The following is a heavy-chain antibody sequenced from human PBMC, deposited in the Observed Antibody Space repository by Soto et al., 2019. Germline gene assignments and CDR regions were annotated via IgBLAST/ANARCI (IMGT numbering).Heavy chain of an antibody. Sequence: EVQLLESGGGLVQPGGSLRLSCATSGFTFRSYVMSWVRQAPGKGLEWVSGISGSGETTYYVDSVKGRFTISRDNYKNTLYLQKNSLRAADTAVYYRANVRKGGPPVTLDYWGQGTLVTVSS. J-gene: IGHJ4*02. CDR2: ISGSGETT. V-gene: IGHV3-23*01. CDR1: GFTFRSYV. CDR3: ANVRKGGPPVTLDY. D-gene: IGHD3-3*01.